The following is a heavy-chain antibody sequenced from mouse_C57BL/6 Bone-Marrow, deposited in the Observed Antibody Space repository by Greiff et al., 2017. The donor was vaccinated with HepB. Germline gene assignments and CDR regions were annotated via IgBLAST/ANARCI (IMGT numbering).Heavy chain of an antibody. CDR3: TTGELRYWYFDA. Sequence: VQLQQSGAELVRPGASVKLSCTASGFNIKDDYMHWVKQRPEQGLEWIGRIDPENGDTEYASKFQGKATITADTSSNTAYLQLSSLTSEDTAVYYCTTGELRYWYFDAWGTGTTVTVSS. D-gene: IGHD1-1*01. CDR2: IDPENGDT. V-gene: IGHV14-4*01. J-gene: IGHJ1*03. CDR1: GFNIKDDY.